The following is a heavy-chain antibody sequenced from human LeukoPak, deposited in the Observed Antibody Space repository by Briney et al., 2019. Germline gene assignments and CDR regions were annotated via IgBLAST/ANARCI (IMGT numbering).Heavy chain of an antibody. J-gene: IGHJ4*01. CDR3: TTHSVTVTGTHF. Sequence: GGSLRLPCVASGFTFTSAWMTWVRQSPGMGLEWVGRIKSNTNGGTSEYAAPVKGRFTISRDDSKNTLYLQMNNLKPEDTAMYYCTTHSVTVTGTHFWGQGALVTVSS. CDR1: GFTFTSAW. V-gene: IGHV3-15*07. CDR2: IKSNTNGGTS. D-gene: IGHD6-19*01.